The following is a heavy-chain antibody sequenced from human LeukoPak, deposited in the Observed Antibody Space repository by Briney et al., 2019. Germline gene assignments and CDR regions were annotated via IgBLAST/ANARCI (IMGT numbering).Heavy chain of an antibody. V-gene: IGHV1-24*01. CDR2: FDPEDGET. J-gene: IGHJ5*02. CDR3: ATGPYGPRGSVWFDP. Sequence: ASVKVSCKVSGYTLTELSMHLVRQAPGKGLEWMGGFDPEDGETIYAQKFQGRVTMTEDTSTDTAYMELSCLRSEDTAVYYCATGPYGPRGSVWFDPWGQGTLVTVSS. D-gene: IGHD4-17*01. CDR1: GYTLTELS.